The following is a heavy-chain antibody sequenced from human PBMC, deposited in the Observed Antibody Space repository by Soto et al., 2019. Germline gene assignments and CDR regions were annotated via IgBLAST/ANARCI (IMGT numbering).Heavy chain of an antibody. CDR2: IIPILGIA. J-gene: IGHJ4*02. Sequence: ASVKVSCKASGGTFSIYTIIWVRQAPGQGLEWMGRIIPILGIANYAQKFQGRVTITADKSTSSAYMELSSLRSEDTAVYYCARDPGLRYFDWPLYWGQGTLVTVSS. V-gene: IGHV1-69*04. CDR1: GGTFSIYT. D-gene: IGHD3-9*01. CDR3: ARDPGLRYFDWPLY.